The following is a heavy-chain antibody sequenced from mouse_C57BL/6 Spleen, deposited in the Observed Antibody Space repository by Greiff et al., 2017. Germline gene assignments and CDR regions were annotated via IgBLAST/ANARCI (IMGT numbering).Heavy chain of an antibody. D-gene: IGHD2-4*01. CDR2: IYPGDGDT. Sequence: VQLQQSGPELVKPGASVKISCKASGYAFSSSWMNWVKQRPGKGLEWIGRIYPGDGDTNYNGKFKGKATLTADKSSSTAYMQLSSLTSEDSAVYFCARGKDYDYYFDDGGQGTTLTVSS. J-gene: IGHJ2*01. V-gene: IGHV1-82*01. CDR3: ARGKDYDYYFDD. CDR1: GYAFSSSW.